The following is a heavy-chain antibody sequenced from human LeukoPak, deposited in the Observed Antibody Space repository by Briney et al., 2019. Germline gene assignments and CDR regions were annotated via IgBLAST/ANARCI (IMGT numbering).Heavy chain of an antibody. J-gene: IGHJ4*02. CDR1: GFTFRDYA. V-gene: IGHV3-49*04. Sequence: GGSLRLSCTASGFTFRDYAMSWVRQAPGKGLEWISFIRVEAYERTKEYSASVKDRFTISRDDSQSIAHLQMNSLKTEDAAVYHCTRGYRAGRINPFLVYWGEGGLATDS. D-gene: IGHD3-3*01. CDR2: IRVEAYERTK. CDR3: TRGYRAGRINPFLVY.